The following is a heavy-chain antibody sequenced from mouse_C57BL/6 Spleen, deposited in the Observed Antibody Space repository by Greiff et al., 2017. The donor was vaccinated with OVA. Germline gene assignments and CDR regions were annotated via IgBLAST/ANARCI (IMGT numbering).Heavy chain of an antibody. CDR1: GYAFTNYL. CDR3: ARRRGHYYAMGY. J-gene: IGHJ4*01. V-gene: IGHV1-54*01. CDR2: INPGSGGT. Sequence: VQLQQSGAELVRPGTSVKVSCKASGYAFTNYLIEWVKQRPGQGLEWIGVINPGSGGTNYNEKFKGKATLTADKSSSTAYMQLSSLTSEDSAVYFCARRRGHYYAMGYWGQGTSVTVSS.